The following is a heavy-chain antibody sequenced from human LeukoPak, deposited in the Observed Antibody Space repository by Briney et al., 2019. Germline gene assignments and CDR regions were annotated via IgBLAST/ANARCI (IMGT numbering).Heavy chain of an antibody. CDR1: GFTFSSHA. CDR2: ITGSGSGA. J-gene: IGHJ4*02. V-gene: IGHV3-23*01. Sequence: PGGSLTLSCTASGFTFSSHAMTWVRQSAGKGLQWVSSITGSGSGAYYADSVKGRVTISRDNSKNTLFLHMDSLRVEDTAMYYCAKVRGDHAHLQDDFDFWGQGTLVTVSS. CDR3: AKVRGDHAHLQDDFDF. D-gene: IGHD2-21*02.